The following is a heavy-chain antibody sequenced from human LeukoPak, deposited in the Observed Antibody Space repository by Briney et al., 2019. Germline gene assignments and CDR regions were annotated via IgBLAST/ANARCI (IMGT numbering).Heavy chain of an antibody. CDR1: GFTFSSYA. Sequence: GGSLRLSCAASGFTFSSYAMSWVRQAPGKGLEWVSSISSSSSYIYYADSVKGRFTISRDNAKNSLYLQMNSLRAEDTAVYYWARADRGYRSYWGQGTLVTVSS. D-gene: IGHD5-18*01. CDR2: ISSSSSYI. J-gene: IGHJ4*02. V-gene: IGHV3-21*01. CDR3: ARADRGYRSY.